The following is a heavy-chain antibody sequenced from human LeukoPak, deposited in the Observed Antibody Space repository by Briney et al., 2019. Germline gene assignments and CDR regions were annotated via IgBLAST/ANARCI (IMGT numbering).Heavy chain of an antibody. V-gene: IGHV4-59*01. J-gene: IGHJ6*03. CDR2: IYYSGST. Sequence: PSETLSLTCTVSGGSISSYYWSWIRQPPGKGLEWIGYIYYSGSTNYNPSLKSRVTISVDTSKNQFSLKLSSVTAADTAVYYCARVWSSGWTNYYYMDVWGKGTTVTVSS. CDR1: GGSISSYY. D-gene: IGHD6-19*01. CDR3: ARVWSSGWTNYYYMDV.